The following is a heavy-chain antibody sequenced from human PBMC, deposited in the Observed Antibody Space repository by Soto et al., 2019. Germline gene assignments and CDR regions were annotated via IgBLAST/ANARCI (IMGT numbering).Heavy chain of an antibody. Sequence: ASVKVSCKASGYTFTSYGISWVRQAPGQGLEWMGWISAYNGNTNYAQKLQGRVTMTTDTSTSTAYMELRSLRPDDTAVYYCARDAPIGGDYNDAFDIWGQGTMVTVSS. CDR1: GYTFTSYG. CDR3: ARDAPIGGDYNDAFDI. V-gene: IGHV1-18*01. D-gene: IGHD4-17*01. CDR2: ISAYNGNT. J-gene: IGHJ3*02.